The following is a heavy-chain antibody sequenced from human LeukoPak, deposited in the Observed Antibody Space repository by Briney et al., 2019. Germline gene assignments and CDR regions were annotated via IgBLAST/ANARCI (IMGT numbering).Heavy chain of an antibody. D-gene: IGHD2-15*01. CDR1: GYTSTSYG. CDR2: ISAYNGNT. V-gene: IGHV1-18*01. Sequence: ASVKVSCKASGYTSTSYGISWVRQAPGQGLEWMGWISAYNGNTIYAQKLQGRVTLTTDTSTSTAYMELSRLRSDDTAVYYCARDRQELLAFDIWGQGTMVTVSS. J-gene: IGHJ3*02. CDR3: ARDRQELLAFDI.